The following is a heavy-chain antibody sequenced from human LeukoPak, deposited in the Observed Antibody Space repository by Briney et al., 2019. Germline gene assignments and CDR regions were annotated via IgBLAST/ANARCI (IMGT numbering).Heavy chain of an antibody. V-gene: IGHV4-59*01. CDR3: ARADHFEYYFDY. CDR1: GGSISSYY. J-gene: IGHJ4*02. CDR2: IYYSGST. Sequence: SETLSLTCTVSGGSISSYYWSWIRQPPGKGLEWIGYIYYSGSTNYNPSLKSRVTISVDTSKNQFSLKLSSVTAADTAVYYCARADHFEYYFDYWGQGTLVTVSS. D-gene: IGHD1-14*01.